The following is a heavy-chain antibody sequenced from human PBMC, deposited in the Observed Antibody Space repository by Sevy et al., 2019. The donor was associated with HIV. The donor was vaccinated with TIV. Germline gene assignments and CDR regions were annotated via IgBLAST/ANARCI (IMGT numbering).Heavy chain of an antibody. CDR3: ASIERYCTNGVCSHFDY. D-gene: IGHD2-8*01. V-gene: IGHV4-61*01. CDR1: GGSVSSGSYY. J-gene: IGHJ4*02. Sequence: SETLSLTCTVSGGSVSSGSYYWSWIRQPPGKGLEWIGYIYYSGSTNYNPSLKSRVTISVDTSKNQFSLNLSSVTAADTAVYYCASIERYCTNGVCSHFDYWGQGTLVTVSS. CDR2: IYYSGST.